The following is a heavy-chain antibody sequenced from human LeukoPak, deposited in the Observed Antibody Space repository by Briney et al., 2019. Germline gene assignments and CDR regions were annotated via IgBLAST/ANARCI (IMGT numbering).Heavy chain of an antibody. CDR2: ISSNGGST. Sequence: PGGSLRLSCAASGFTFSSYAMHWVRQAPGKGLEYVSAISSNGGSTYYANSVKGRFTISRDNSKNTLYLQMGSLRAEDMAVYYCARGDRGAFDIWGQGTMVTVSS. D-gene: IGHD3-10*01. CDR3: ARGDRGAFDI. V-gene: IGHV3-64*01. J-gene: IGHJ3*02. CDR1: GFTFSSYA.